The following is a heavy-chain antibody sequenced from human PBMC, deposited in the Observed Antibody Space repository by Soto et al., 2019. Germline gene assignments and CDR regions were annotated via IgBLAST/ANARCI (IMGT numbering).Heavy chain of an antibody. J-gene: IGHJ4*02. CDR2: ISNDGVTT. V-gene: IGHV3-23*01. D-gene: IGHD3-16*01. Sequence: PGGSLRLSCAASGFSFSTYFMKWVRQAPGKGLEWVSAISNDGVTTHYADSVRGRFTVSRDNSKNTLYLHMNSLRAEDTAVYYCGNYHPSAYKFDYWGQGTLVTVSS. CDR1: GFSFSTYF. CDR3: GNYHPSAYKFDY.